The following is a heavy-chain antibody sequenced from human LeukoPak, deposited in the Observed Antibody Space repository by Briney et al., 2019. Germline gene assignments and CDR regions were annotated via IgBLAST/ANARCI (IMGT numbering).Heavy chain of an antibody. CDR3: AKDSLAYGSCYS. CDR2: ISYDGSNK. CDR1: GFTFSSYG. D-gene: IGHD2-15*01. V-gene: IGHV3-30*18. J-gene: IGHJ4*02. Sequence: PGGSLRLSCAASGFTFSSYGMHWVRQAPGKGLEWVAVISYDGSNKYYADSVKGRFTISRDNSKNTLYLQMNSLRAEDTAVYYCAKDSLAYGSCYSWGQGTLVTVSS.